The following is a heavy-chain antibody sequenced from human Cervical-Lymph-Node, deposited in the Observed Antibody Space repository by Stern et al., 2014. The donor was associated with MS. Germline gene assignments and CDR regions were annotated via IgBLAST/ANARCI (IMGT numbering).Heavy chain of an antibody. CDR1: GGTFSSYA. D-gene: IGHD4-17*01. J-gene: IGHJ6*02. Sequence: QVQLVQSGAEVQKPGSSVKVSCKASGGTFSSYAVSWVRQAPGQGLEWMGGIVPIFGTANYAQKFQGRVTITADESASTAYMELSSLRSEDTAVYYCARASITVTTRGMYYYGMDVWGQGTTVTVPS. CDR2: IVPIFGTA. CDR3: ARASITVTTRGMYYYGMDV. V-gene: IGHV1-69*01.